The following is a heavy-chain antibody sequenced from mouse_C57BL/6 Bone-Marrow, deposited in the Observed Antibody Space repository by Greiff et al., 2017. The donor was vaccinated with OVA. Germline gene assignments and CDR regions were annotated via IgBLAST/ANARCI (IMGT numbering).Heavy chain of an antibody. Sequence: QVQLKQSGPELVKPGASVKISCKASGYAFSSSWMNWVKQRPGQGLEWIGRIYPGDGDTNYNGKFKGKATLTADKSSSTAYMQLSSLTSEDSAVYFCARESNPDDWGQGTTLTVSS. V-gene: IGHV1-82*01. CDR2: IYPGDGDT. CDR3: ARESNPDD. J-gene: IGHJ2*01. D-gene: IGHD2-5*01. CDR1: GYAFSSSW.